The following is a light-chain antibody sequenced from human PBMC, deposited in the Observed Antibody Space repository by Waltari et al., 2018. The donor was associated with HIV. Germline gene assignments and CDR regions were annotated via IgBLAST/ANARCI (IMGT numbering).Light chain of an antibody. CDR1: GSDVGGYNY. V-gene: IGLV2-8*01. CDR2: EVS. CDR3: SSYAGSNNYV. J-gene: IGLJ1*01. Sequence: QSALTQPPSASGSPGQSVTISCTGTGSDVGGYNYVSWYQQYPGKAPKLMISEVSKRPSGVPDRFSGSKSGNTASLTVSGLQAEDEADYYCSSYAGSNNYVFGTGTKVTVL.